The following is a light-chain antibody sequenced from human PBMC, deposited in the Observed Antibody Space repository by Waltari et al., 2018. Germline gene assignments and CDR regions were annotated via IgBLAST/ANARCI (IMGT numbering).Light chain of an antibody. Sequence: EIVLTQSPGTLSLSPGEQATPSGRASQSVRSSYLAWYQQKPGQAPRLLIYGASSRATGIPDRFSGSGSGTDFTLTISRLEPEDFAVYYCQQYGSSPRTFGQGTKVEIK. CDR2: GAS. J-gene: IGKJ1*01. V-gene: IGKV3-20*01. CDR1: QSVRSSY. CDR3: QQYGSSPRT.